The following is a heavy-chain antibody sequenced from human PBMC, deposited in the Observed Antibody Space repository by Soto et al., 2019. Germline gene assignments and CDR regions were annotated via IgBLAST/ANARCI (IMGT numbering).Heavy chain of an antibody. CDR1: GYTFRNFG. V-gene: IGHV1-18*01. CDR2: YSAYNANA. CDR3: ARENSYFDY. J-gene: IGHJ4*02. Sequence: QIQLFQYGAEVKEPGAKEKVTCKASGYTFRNFGISWVRQAPGQGLEWMGWYSAYNANANYAQKFQGRLTMTADTSTSTAYMELRSLRSDDTAVYYCARENSYFDYWGQGTLVTVSS.